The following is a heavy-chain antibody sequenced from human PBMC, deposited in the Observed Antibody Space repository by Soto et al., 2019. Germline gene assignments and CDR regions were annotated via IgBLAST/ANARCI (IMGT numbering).Heavy chain of an antibody. V-gene: IGHV4-34*01. Sequence: SETLSLTCAVYGGSFSGYYWSWIRQPPGKGLEWIGEINHSGSTNYNPSLKSRVTISVDTSKNQFSLKLSSVTAADTAVYYCARAHYYDSSGYYDYWGQGTLVT. CDR3: ARAHYYDSSGYYDY. CDR1: GGSFSGYY. J-gene: IGHJ4*02. D-gene: IGHD3-22*01. CDR2: INHSGST.